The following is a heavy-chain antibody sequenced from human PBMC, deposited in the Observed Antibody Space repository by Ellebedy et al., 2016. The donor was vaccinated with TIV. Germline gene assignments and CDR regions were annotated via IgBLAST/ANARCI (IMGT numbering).Heavy chain of an antibody. Sequence: PGGSLRLSCAASGFRFSSYAIHWVRQTPGKGLEWVAVIWHDGSNKYYAESVKGRFTISRDNYKNTLYLQMNSLSVEDTAIYYCVRSRGHSGYDHFDYWGPGTLVTVSS. D-gene: IGHD5-12*01. J-gene: IGHJ4*02. CDR3: VRSRGHSGYDHFDY. V-gene: IGHV3-33*01. CDR2: IWHDGSNK. CDR1: GFRFSSYA.